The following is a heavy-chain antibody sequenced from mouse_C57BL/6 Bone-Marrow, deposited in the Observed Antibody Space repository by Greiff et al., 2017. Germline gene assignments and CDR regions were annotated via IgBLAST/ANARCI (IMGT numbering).Heavy chain of an antibody. CDR3: ARRPRVARAY. D-gene: IGHD1-1*01. Sequence: EVKLMESGGDLVKPGGSLKLSCAASGFTFSSYGMSWVRQTPDKRLEWVATISSGGSYTYYPDSVKGRFTISRDNAKNTLYLQMSSLKSEDTAMYYCARRPRVARAYWGQGTLVTVAA. CDR1: GFTFSSYG. J-gene: IGHJ3*01. CDR2: ISSGGSYT. V-gene: IGHV5-6*02.